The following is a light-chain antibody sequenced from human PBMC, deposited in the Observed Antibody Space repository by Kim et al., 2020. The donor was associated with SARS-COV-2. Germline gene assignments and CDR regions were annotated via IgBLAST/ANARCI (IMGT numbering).Light chain of an antibody. Sequence: ASVGDRVTITCRASQGISNYLAWYQQKPGKVPKLLIYAASALQSGVPSRFSGSGSGTDFTLTIISLQPEDVATYYCQKYNSAPRTFGQGTKVDIK. CDR2: AAS. CDR3: QKYNSAPRT. CDR1: QGISNY. J-gene: IGKJ1*01. V-gene: IGKV1-27*01.